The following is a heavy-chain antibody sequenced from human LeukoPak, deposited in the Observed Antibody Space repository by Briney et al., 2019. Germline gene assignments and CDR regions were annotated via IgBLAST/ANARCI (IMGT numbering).Heavy chain of an antibody. CDR3: ARLEGSRDY. D-gene: IGHD3-10*01. J-gene: IGHJ4*02. V-gene: IGHV4-34*01. Sequence: SETLSLTCSVSGGSISSYYWSWIRQPPGKGLEWIGEINHSGSTNYNPSLKSRVTISVDTSKNQFSLKLSSVTAADTAVYYCARLEGSRDYWGQGTLVTVSS. CDR2: INHSGST. CDR1: GGSISSYY.